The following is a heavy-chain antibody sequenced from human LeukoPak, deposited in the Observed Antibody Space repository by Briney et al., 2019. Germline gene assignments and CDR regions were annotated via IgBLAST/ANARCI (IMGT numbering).Heavy chain of an antibody. CDR3: ARWSAAAGSNWFDP. D-gene: IGHD6-13*01. Sequence: SETLSLTCTVSVGSISSYYWSWIRQPPGKGLEWIGYIYYSGSTNYNPSLKSRVTISVDTSKNQCSLKLSSVTAADTAVYYCARWSAAAGSNWFDPWGQGTLITVSS. CDR2: IYYSGST. V-gene: IGHV4-59*01. CDR1: VGSISSYY. J-gene: IGHJ5*02.